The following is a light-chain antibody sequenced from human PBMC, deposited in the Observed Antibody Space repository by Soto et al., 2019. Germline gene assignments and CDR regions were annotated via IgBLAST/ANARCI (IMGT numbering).Light chain of an antibody. Sequence: EIVLTQSPGTLSLSPGERATLSCRASQRVSSHSLAWYQQKPGQAPRTLIDGASSRATGIPDRFSASGSGTDFTLTISRLEPEDFAVYYCHQYPMSSWTFGQGTKVEVK. J-gene: IGKJ1*01. CDR1: QRVSSHS. CDR3: HQYPMSSWT. V-gene: IGKV3-20*01. CDR2: GAS.